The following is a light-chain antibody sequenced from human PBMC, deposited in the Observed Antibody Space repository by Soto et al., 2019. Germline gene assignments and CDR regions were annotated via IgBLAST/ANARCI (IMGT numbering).Light chain of an antibody. J-gene: IGKJ2*01. CDR2: DAS. Sequence: EVVLTQSPATLSLSPGERATLSCRASQSVSSYLAWYQQKPGQAPRLLIYDASNRATGIPARFSGSGSGTDFTRTISRLEHEDFAVYYCQQRSNWPPYTFGQGTKLEIK. CDR1: QSVSSY. V-gene: IGKV3-11*01. CDR3: QQRSNWPPYT.